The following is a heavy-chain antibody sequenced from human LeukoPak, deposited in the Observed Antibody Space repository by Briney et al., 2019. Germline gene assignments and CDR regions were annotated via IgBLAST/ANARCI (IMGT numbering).Heavy chain of an antibody. CDR3: ARGARKYSGYDLLFDY. V-gene: IGHV4-59*01. CDR2: SGST. J-gene: IGHJ4*02. Sequence: PSETLSLTCTVSGGSISGYYWSWIRQPPGKGLEWIGYSGSTNYNSSLKSRVTISLDTSKNQFSLKLSSVTAADTAVYYCARGARKYSGYDLLFDYWGQGTLVTVSS. CDR1: GGSISGYY. D-gene: IGHD5-12*01.